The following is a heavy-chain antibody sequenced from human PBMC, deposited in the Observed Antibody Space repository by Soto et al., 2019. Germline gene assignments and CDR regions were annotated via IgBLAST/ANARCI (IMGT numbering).Heavy chain of an antibody. CDR2: IYYSGST. CDR3: ARHSLAYDYIWGSYRTPFDY. Sequence: ASETLSLTCTVSGGYISSYYWSWIRQPPGKGLEWIGYIYYSGSTNYNPSLKSRVTISVDTSKNQFSLKLSSVTAADTAVYYCARHSLAYDYIWGSYRTPFDYWGQGTLVTVSS. V-gene: IGHV4-59*08. D-gene: IGHD3-16*02. CDR1: GGYISSYY. J-gene: IGHJ4*02.